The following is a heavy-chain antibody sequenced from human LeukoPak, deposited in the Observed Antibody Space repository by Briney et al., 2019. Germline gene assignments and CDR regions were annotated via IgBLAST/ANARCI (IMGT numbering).Heavy chain of an antibody. CDR2: ISSSSSYI. J-gene: IGHJ4*02. Sequence: GGSLRLSCAASGFTFSSYAMSWVRQAPGKGLEWVSSISSSSSYIYYADSVKGRFTISRDNAKNSLYLQMNSLRAEDTAVYYCARPLSLIVVVTPGYWGQGTLVTVSS. CDR1: GFTFSSYA. V-gene: IGHV3-21*01. CDR3: ARPLSLIVVVTPGY. D-gene: IGHD3-22*01.